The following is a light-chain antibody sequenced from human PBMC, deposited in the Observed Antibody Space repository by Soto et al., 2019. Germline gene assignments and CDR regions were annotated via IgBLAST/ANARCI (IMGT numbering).Light chain of an antibody. CDR2: DGY. CDR3: KKRRSWTKTIT. V-gene: IGKV3-11*01. Sequence: EIVLTHAPGTLSLSPGEIATRSCRAGQSFSAYLAWYQRRPVRSPRLLIYDGYYRVTDIPPRFSGSGYGTDFTLKTSRLEPEDFAVYYCKKRRSWTKTITFAQRTTLEI. J-gene: IGKJ5*01. CDR1: QSFSAY.